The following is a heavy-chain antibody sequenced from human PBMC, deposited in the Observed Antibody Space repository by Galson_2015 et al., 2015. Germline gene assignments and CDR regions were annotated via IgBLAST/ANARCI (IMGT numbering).Heavy chain of an antibody. J-gene: IGHJ5*01. CDR1: GDSVSSNSAA. CDR2: TYYRSKWYN. D-gene: IGHD3-10*01. V-gene: IGHV6-1*01. CDR3: ARMVGGSPDS. Sequence: CAISGDSVSSNSAAWNWIRQSPSRGLEWLGRTYYRSKWYNGYAASVKGRITINPDTSKNQFSLQLNSVTPEDTAVYYCARMVGGSPDSWGQGTLVTVSS.